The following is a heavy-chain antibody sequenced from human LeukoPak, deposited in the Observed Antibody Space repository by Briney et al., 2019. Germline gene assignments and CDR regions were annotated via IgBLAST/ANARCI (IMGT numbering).Heavy chain of an antibody. CDR1: GYTFSRYG. CDR2: IGVFNGNR. V-gene: IGHV1-18*01. CDR3: GRDWDWHVQF. Sequence: ASVKVSCKTSGYTFSRYGFSWVRQAPGQGLEWIGWIGVFNGNRNYAKSVQGRITLTADTSTNTTYMELRSLTSDDTAVYFCGRDWDWHVQFWGKGPLSTVSS. J-gene: IGHJ4*02. D-gene: IGHD1-26*01.